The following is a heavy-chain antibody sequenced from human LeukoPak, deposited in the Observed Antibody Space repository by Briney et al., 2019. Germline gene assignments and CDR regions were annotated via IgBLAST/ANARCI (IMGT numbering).Heavy chain of an antibody. V-gene: IGHV3-7*01. D-gene: IGHD3-22*01. CDR1: GFSFSNFR. Sequence: GGSLRLPCAASGFSFSNFRMRWLRQAPGKGLEWVHNIRQDGSGTDNVDSVKGRSTISRNNAKNSLYLQMNSLGAGDTAVSYCGRDSRVYFDYWGQGALVTVSS. CDR2: IRQDGSGT. J-gene: IGHJ4*02. CDR3: GRDSRVYFDY.